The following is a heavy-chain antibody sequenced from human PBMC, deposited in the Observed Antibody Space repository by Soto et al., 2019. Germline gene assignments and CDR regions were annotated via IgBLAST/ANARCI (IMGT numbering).Heavy chain of an antibody. J-gene: IGHJ4*02. Sequence: ETLSLTCAVYGGSFSGYYWSWIRQPPGKGLEWIGEINHSGSTNYNPSLKSRVTISVDTSKNQFSLKLSSVTAADTAVYYCARGSYCSSTSCYGRRDFDYWGQGTLVTVSS. D-gene: IGHD2-2*01. CDR3: ARGSYCSSTSCYGRRDFDY. CDR1: GGSFSGYY. CDR2: INHSGST. V-gene: IGHV4-34*01.